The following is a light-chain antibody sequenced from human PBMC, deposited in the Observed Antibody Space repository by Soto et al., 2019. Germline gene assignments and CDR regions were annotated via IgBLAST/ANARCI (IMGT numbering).Light chain of an antibody. CDR3: QQGYSTLLC. V-gene: IGKV1-39*01. CDR1: QSVSTY. CDR2: GAS. J-gene: IGKJ4*01. Sequence: DIEMTQSPSSLSASVGDRVTITCRASQSVSTYLNWYQQKGGKAPKLLIHGASGLQSGVPLRFSGGGSGTDFTLAISSLQPEDFASYYCQQGYSTLLCFGGGTTVELK.